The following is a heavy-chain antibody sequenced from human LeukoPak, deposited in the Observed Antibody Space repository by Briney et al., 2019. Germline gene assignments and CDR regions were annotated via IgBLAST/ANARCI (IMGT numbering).Heavy chain of an antibody. J-gene: IGHJ4*02. Sequence: PSETLSLTCTVSGGSISSSSYYWGWIRQPPGKGLEWIGSIYYSGSTYYNPSLKSRVTISVDTSKNQFSLKLSSVTAADTAVYYCARGARRFDYWGQGTLVTVSS. V-gene: IGHV4-39*07. CDR1: GGSISSSSYY. CDR2: IYYSGST. CDR3: ARGARRFDY.